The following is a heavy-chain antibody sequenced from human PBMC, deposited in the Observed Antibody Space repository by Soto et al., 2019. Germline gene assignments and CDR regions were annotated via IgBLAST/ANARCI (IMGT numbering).Heavy chain of an antibody. D-gene: IGHD5-12*01. CDR3: ARDRNGYNYGGDY. CDR2: IIPIFGTA. Sequence: QVQLVQSGAEVKKPGSSVKVSCKASGGTFSSYAISWVRQAPGQGLEWMGGIIPIFGTANYAQKFQGRVTITADESTRKAYMELSSLISEDTAVYYCARDRNGYNYGGDYWGQGTLVTVSS. V-gene: IGHV1-69*01. CDR1: GGTFSSYA. J-gene: IGHJ4*02.